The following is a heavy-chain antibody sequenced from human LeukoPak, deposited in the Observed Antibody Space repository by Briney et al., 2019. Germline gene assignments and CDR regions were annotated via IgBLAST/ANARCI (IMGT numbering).Heavy chain of an antibody. V-gene: IGHV3-33*03. CDR3: AKGGGNLPLYYFDY. J-gene: IGHJ4*02. D-gene: IGHD4-23*01. Sequence: GGSLRLSCAASGFTFSSYGMHWVRQAPGKGLEWVAVIWYGGSNKYYADSVKGRFTISRDNAKNSLYLQMNSLRAEDMALYYCAKGGGNLPLYYFDYWGQGTLVTVSS. CDR2: IWYGGSNK. CDR1: GFTFSSYG.